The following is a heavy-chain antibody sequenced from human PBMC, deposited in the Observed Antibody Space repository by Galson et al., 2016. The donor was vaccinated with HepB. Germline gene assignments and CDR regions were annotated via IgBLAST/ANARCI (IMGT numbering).Heavy chain of an antibody. CDR1: EFTFTNHR. V-gene: IGHV3-74*01. D-gene: IGHD3-22*01. Sequence: FLRLSCAASEFTFTNHRMHWVRPAPGKGLVWVPRINSDGSTTTYADSVKGRFTISRDNSGNTVDLQMNSLRAEDTAVYYCARAAHSSGYCDVFDIWGQGTKVTVSS. J-gene: IGHJ3*02. CDR3: ARAAHSSGYCDVFDI. CDR2: INSDGSTT.